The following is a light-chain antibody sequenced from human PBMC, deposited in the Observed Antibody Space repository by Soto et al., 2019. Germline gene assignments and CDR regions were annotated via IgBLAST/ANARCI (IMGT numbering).Light chain of an antibody. CDR3: LQYSSYPWT. Sequence: DIQMTQSPSAMSASVGDGVTITCRASQRISNYLAWFQQHPGKVPKRLIYFASSLQSGVPSRFSGSGSGTQFTLTISGLQPEDFATLYCLQYSSYPWTFGQGTKV. CDR1: QRISNY. V-gene: IGKV1-17*03. J-gene: IGKJ1*01. CDR2: FAS.